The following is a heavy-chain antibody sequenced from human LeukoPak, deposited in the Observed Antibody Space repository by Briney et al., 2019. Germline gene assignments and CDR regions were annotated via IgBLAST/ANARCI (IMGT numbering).Heavy chain of an antibody. CDR3: ARSQHNTFDP. J-gene: IGHJ5*02. CDR1: GYTFTGNY. D-gene: IGHD1-1*01. Sequence: ASVKVSCKPSGYTFTGNYMHWVRQAPGQGLEWMGWINPKSGDTKYAQKFQGRVTVTRDTSSSTSYLELSRLRSDDTAIYYCARSQHNTFDPWGRGTLVTVS. V-gene: IGHV1-2*02. CDR2: INPKSGDT.